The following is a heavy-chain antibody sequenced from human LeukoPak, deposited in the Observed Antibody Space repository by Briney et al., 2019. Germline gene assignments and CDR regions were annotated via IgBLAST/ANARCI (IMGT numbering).Heavy chain of an antibody. D-gene: IGHD6-13*01. V-gene: IGHV1-46*01. CDR3: TRGHGKSRQYLVDFDY. Sequence: GASVKVSCKASGYTFTNYYIHWVRQAPGQGLEWMGLINPGGANTNYAQNFQGRVTMTSDTSVNTVYMDLSGLRSDDTAVYFCTRGHGKSRQYLVDFDYWGQGTLVTVSS. J-gene: IGHJ4*02. CDR1: GYTFTNYY. CDR2: INPGGANT.